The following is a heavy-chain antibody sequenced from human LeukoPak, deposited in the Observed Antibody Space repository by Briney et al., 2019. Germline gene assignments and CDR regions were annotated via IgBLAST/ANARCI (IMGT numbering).Heavy chain of an antibody. Sequence: SETLSLTCAVSGGSISSSNWWSWVRQPPGKGLEWIGETYHSGSTNYNPPLKSRVTISVDKSKNQFSLKLSSVTAADTAVYYCARYYYDSSGFNWFDPWGQGTLVTVSS. CDR1: GGSISSSNW. J-gene: IGHJ5*02. CDR3: ARYYYDSSGFNWFDP. V-gene: IGHV4-4*02. D-gene: IGHD3-22*01. CDR2: TYHSGST.